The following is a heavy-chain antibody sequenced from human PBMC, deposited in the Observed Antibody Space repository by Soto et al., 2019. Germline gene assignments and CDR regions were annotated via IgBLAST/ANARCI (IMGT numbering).Heavy chain of an antibody. Sequence: QIQLVQSGAEVKKPGASVKVSCRASGYTFTGYYLHWVRQAPGQGLEWMGWVNPSSGDTNYAQKFQDRVIMTRDRSITTVHMELSRLRSDDTAVYYCAREEGFRITMDRGRWFDPWGQGTLVTVSS. J-gene: IGHJ5*02. D-gene: IGHD3-10*01. CDR3: AREEGFRITMDRGRWFDP. CDR1: GYTFTGYY. V-gene: IGHV1-2*02. CDR2: VNPSSGDT.